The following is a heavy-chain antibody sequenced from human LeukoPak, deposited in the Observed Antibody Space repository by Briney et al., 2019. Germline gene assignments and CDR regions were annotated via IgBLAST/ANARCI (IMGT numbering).Heavy chain of an antibody. V-gene: IGHV4-39*07. D-gene: IGHD2-2*01. CDR2: IYYSGSS. Sequence: SETLSLTCTVSGGSISSSSYFWGWIRQPPGKGLEWIGSIYYSGSSYYNPSLKSRVTISVDTSKNQFSLKLSSVTAADTAVYYCARGIVVVPAAIDWFEPWGQGTLVTVSS. CDR1: GGSISSSSYF. J-gene: IGHJ5*02. CDR3: ARGIVVVPAAIDWFEP.